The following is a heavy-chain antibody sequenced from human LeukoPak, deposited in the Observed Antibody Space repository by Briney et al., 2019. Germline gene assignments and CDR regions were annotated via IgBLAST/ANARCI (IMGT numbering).Heavy chain of an antibody. V-gene: IGHV3-30*18. D-gene: IGHD5-18*01. CDR1: GFTFNTYT. CDR3: AKARDTAMGEVLDY. J-gene: IGHJ4*02. CDR2: ISYDGSNK. Sequence: AGGSLRLSCAASGFTFNTYTMNWVRQAPGKGLEWVAVISYDGSNKYYADSVKGRFTISRDNSKNTLYLQMNSLRAEDTAVYYCAKARDTAMGEVLDYWGQGTLVTVSS.